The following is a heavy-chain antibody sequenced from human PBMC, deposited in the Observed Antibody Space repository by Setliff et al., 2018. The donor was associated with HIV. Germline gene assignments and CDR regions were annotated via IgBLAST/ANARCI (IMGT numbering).Heavy chain of an antibody. V-gene: IGHV4-59*01. CDR1: GDSIRRYY. J-gene: IGHJ6*03. CDR2: IYTSGST. Sequence: LSLTCTVSGDSIRRYYWSWIRQPPGKGLEWIGYIYTSGSTMYNPSLKSRVSISVDMSKNQFSLKLSSVTAADTAVYYCAREEEIAAAGRYYYYMDVWGKGTTVTVSS. CDR3: AREEEIAAAGRYYYYMDV. D-gene: IGHD6-13*01.